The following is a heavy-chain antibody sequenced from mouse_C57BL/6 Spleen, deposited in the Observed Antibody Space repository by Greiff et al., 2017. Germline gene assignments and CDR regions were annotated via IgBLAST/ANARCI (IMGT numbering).Heavy chain of an antibody. V-gene: IGHV1-55*01. CDR3: ARSDYYGSSYGYAMDY. CDR1: GYTFTSYW. CDR2: IYPGSGST. J-gene: IGHJ4*01. Sequence: QVQLQQSGAELVKPGASVKMSCKASGYTFTSYWITWVKQRPGQGLEWIGDIYPGSGSTNYNEKFKSKATLTVDTSSSTAYMQLSSLTSEDSAVYYCARSDYYGSSYGYAMDYWGQGTSVTVSS. D-gene: IGHD1-1*01.